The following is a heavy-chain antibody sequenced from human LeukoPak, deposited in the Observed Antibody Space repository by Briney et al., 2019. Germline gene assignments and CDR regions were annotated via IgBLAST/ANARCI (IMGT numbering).Heavy chain of an antibody. CDR2: INPNSGGT. CDR1: GYTFTGYY. D-gene: IGHD3-3*01. J-gene: IGHJ4*02. V-gene: IGHV1-2*02. CDR3: ARALRPQYDFWSGPYIDY. Sequence: ASVKVSCKASGYTFTGYYMHWVRQAPGQGLEWMGWINPNSGGTNYAQKFQGRVTMTRDTSISTAYMELSRLRSDDTAVYYCARALRPQYDFWSGPYIDYWGQGTLVTVSS.